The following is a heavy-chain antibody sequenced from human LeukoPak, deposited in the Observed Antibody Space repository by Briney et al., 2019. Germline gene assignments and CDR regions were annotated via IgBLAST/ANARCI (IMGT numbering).Heavy chain of an antibody. CDR1: GFSFSSYS. CDR2: ISGSGNAK. D-gene: IGHD2-2*01. Sequence: PGGSLRLSCAASGFSFSSYSMNWVRQAPGKGLEWVSYISGSGNAKHYTDSVKGRFTISRDNAKNALYLQMNSLRAEDTAVYFCARDYLYACDYWGQGTLVTVSS. V-gene: IGHV3-48*01. J-gene: IGHJ4*02. CDR3: ARDYLYACDY.